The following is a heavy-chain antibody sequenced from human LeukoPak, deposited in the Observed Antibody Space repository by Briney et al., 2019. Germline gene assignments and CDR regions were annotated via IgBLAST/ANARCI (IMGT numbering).Heavy chain of an antibody. Sequence: ASVKVSCKASGYTFTGYYMHWVRQAPGQGLEWMGWINPNSGGTNYAQKFQGRVTMTRDTSISTAYMELSRLRSDDTAVYYCARVDCSSTSCYLILGYWGQGTLVTVSS. J-gene: IGHJ4*02. CDR1: GYTFTGYY. D-gene: IGHD2-2*01. V-gene: IGHV1-2*02. CDR2: INPNSGGT. CDR3: ARVDCSSTSCYLILGY.